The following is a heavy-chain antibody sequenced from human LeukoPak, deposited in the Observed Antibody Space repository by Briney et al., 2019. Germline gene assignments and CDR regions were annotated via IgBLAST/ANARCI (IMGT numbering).Heavy chain of an antibody. Sequence: GGSLRLSCIVSGFTFSTYAMSWVRPAPGKGLEWVSLINATGGSTYYADSVKGRFTISRDNSKNTLYLQMNSLRAEDTAVYYCAKGVGSWSYWPFDYWGQGTLVTVSS. CDR2: INATGGST. V-gene: IGHV3-23*01. J-gene: IGHJ4*02. CDR3: AKGVGSWSYWPFDY. D-gene: IGHD3-10*01. CDR1: GFTFSTYA.